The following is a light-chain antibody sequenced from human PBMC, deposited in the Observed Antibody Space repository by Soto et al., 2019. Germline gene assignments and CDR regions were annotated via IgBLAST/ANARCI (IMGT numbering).Light chain of an antibody. Sequence: DIVVTQSPLSLPVTPGEPASISCRSSQSLLHSNGYNYLDWYLQKPGQSPQLLIYLGSNRASGVXDXXSGSGSGTAFTMNISRVEAEDVGVYYCMQTVQAPWTFGQGTKVEIK. J-gene: IGKJ1*01. CDR2: LGS. CDR1: QSLLHSNGYNY. CDR3: MQTVQAPWT. V-gene: IGKV2-28*01.